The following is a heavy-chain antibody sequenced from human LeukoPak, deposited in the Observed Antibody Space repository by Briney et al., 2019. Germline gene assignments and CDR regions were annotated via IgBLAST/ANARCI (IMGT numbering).Heavy chain of an antibody. J-gene: IGHJ4*02. Sequence: GGSLRLSCAASGFTLSSYAMSWVRQAPGKGLEWVSLISGNAGSTYYADSVKGRFTISRDNAKNTLYLQMNSLRAEDTAVYYCARDSVYGDYYFDYWGQGTLVTVSS. CDR3: ARDSVYGDYYFDY. CDR2: ISGNAGST. V-gene: IGHV3-23*01. CDR1: GFTLSSYA. D-gene: IGHD4-17*01.